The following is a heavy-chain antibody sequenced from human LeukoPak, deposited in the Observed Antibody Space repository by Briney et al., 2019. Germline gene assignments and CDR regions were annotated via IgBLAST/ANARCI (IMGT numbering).Heavy chain of an antibody. J-gene: IGHJ3*02. CDR3: ARHAGGVIAARRRRAFDI. CDR1: GGSFSGYY. D-gene: IGHD6-6*01. Sequence: KSSETLSLTCAVYGGSFSGYYWSWIRQPPGKGLEWIGEINHSGSTNYNPSLKSRVTISVDTSKNQFSLKLSSVTAADTAVYYCARHAGGVIAARRRRAFDIWGQGTMVTVSS. CDR2: INHSGST. V-gene: IGHV4-34*01.